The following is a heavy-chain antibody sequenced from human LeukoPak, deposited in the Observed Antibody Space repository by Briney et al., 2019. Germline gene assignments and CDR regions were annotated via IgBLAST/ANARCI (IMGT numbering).Heavy chain of an antibody. D-gene: IGHD2-2*01. V-gene: IGHV1-69*05. Sequence: SVKVSCKASGGTFNNYAFNWVRQAPGQGLEWMGGIIPIFGTANYAQNFQGRVTITTDESTSTAYMELSSLRSEDTAVYYCARENLMCFGTSCPNWFDPWGQGTLVTVSS. CDR2: IIPIFGTA. CDR1: GGTFNNYA. CDR3: ARENLMCFGTSCPNWFDP. J-gene: IGHJ5*02.